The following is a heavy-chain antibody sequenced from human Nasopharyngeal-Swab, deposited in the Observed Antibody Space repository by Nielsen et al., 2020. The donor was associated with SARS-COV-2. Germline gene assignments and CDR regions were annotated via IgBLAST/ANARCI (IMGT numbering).Heavy chain of an antibody. CDR1: GYTFTGYY. V-gene: IGHV1-2*02. CDR2: INPNSGGT. J-gene: IGHJ3*02. Sequence: ASVKVSCKASGYTFTGYYMHWVRQAPGQGLEWMGWINPNSGGTNYAQKFQGRVTMTRDTSISTAYMELSRLRSDDTAVYYCARSRVFVVVPADYVDSRDAFDIWGQGTMVTVSS. CDR3: ARSRVFVVVPADYVDSRDAFDI. D-gene: IGHD2-2*01.